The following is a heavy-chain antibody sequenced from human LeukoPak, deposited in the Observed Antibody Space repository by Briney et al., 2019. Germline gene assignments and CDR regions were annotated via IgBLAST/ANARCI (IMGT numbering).Heavy chain of an antibody. V-gene: IGHV3-74*01. CDR2: ININGSST. Sequence: GGSLRLSCAASGFTFSRYWMHWVRQAPGKGLVWVSRININGSSTIYADSVKGRFTISRDNAKNTLYLQMNNLRADDTAVYYYARDRYCSGNGCQDLGYWGQGTLVTVSS. D-gene: IGHD2-15*01. CDR1: GFTFSRYW. J-gene: IGHJ4*02. CDR3: ARDRYCSGNGCQDLGY.